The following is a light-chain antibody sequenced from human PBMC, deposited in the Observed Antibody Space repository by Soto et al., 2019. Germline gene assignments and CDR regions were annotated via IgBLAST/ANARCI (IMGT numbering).Light chain of an antibody. Sequence: ESVLTRSPGTLSLSPGERATLSCGASQSVSSYLAWYQQRPGQPPRLLIYDASSRATGTPARFSGSGSATDFTPTISSLEPEDFAVYYCHQRSNWPLTFGGGTKVDIK. CDR2: DAS. CDR3: HQRSNWPLT. V-gene: IGKV3-11*01. CDR1: QSVSSY. J-gene: IGKJ4*01.